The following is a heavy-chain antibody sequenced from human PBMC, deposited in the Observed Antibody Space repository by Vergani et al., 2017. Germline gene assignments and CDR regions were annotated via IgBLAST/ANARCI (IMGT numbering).Heavy chain of an antibody. CDR3: AGTVGPSSIADGYHV. CDR2: ISSSGSP. J-gene: IGHJ3*01. CDR1: GDSISRSHYY. Sequence: QLQLQESGPGLVKPSETLSLSCRVSGDSISRSHYYWGFIRQPPGKGLEWIGSISSSGSPYYNPTLKSRLACSVDTSKNPFSLRLESVTAHEAGMYYCAGTVGPSSIADGYHVWGQGTMVTVS. D-gene: IGHD3-10*01. V-gene: IGHV4-39*02.